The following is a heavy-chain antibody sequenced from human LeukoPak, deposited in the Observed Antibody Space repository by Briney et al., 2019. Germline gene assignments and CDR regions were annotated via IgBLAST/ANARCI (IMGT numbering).Heavy chain of an antibody. J-gene: IGHJ4*02. CDR3: AKGPSSGYYYPYFDY. CDR2: ISGSGGST. D-gene: IGHD3-22*01. Sequence: GGSLRLSCAASGFTFSSYGMSWVRQAPGKGLEWVSAISGSGGSTYYADSVKGRFTISRDNSKNTLYLQMNSLRAEDTAVYYCAKGPSSGYYYPYFDYWGQGTLVTVSS. CDR1: GFTFSSYG. V-gene: IGHV3-23*01.